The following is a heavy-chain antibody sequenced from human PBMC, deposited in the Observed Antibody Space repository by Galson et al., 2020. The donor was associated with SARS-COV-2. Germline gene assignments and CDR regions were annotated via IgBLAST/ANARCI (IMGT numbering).Heavy chain of an antibody. Sequence: GASLRLSCAASGFTFSSYAMHWVRQAPGKGLEWVAVISYDGSNKYYADSVKGRFTISRDNSKNTLYLQMNSLRAEDTAVYYCARDQAPDYWGQGTLVTVSS. CDR3: ARDQAPDY. J-gene: IGHJ4*02. V-gene: IGHV3-30*04. CDR2: ISYDGSNK. CDR1: GFTFSSYA.